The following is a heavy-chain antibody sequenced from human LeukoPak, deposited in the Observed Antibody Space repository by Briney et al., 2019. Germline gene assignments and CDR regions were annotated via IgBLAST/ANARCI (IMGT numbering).Heavy chain of an antibody. CDR3: ARHVGKWGWDY. Sequence: PLGTPFLPRTVPGGSISSYYWGWVREPPGKGPEWIGFIYYTGGTKYNPSLRSRVTISVDPSKNQFSLKLSSVTAADTMYYCARHVGKWGWDYWGQGTLVTVSS. J-gene: IGHJ4*02. CDR1: GGSISSYY. V-gene: IGHV4-59*08. CDR2: IYYTGGT. D-gene: IGHD3-16*01.